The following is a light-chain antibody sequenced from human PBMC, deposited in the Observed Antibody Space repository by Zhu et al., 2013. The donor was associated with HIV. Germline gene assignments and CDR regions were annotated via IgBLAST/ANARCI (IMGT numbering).Light chain of an antibody. CDR1: QNIGNW. V-gene: IGKV1-12*01. CDR3: QQANSFPFT. J-gene: IGKJ3*01. Sequence: DIHMTQSPSSVSASVGDRVTITCRASQNIGNWLAWYQQKPGKVPKLLIYAATTLQTGVPSRFSASGSATDFTLTISNLQPEDFATYYCQQANSFPFTFGPGTKVDIK. CDR2: AAT.